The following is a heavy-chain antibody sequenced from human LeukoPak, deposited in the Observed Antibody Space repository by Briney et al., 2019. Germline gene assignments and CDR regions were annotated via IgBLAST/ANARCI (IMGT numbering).Heavy chain of an antibody. CDR1: GVTFSNFA. D-gene: IGHD6-19*01. J-gene: IGHJ5*02. CDR3: ARDVGITVADSFDP. Sequence: SVKVSCKASGVTFSNFAISWVRQAPGQGLEWMGGIIPIFGTANYAQKFQGRATITADKSTSTAYMELRGLRSDDTAMYYCARDVGITVADSFDPWGQGTLVTVSS. CDR2: IIPIFGTA. V-gene: IGHV1-69*06.